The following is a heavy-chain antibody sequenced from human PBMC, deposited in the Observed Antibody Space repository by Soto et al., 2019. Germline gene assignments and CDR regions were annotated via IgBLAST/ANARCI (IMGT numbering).Heavy chain of an antibody. Sequence: PGGSLRLSCAASGFTFSSYGMHWVRQAPGKGLEWVAVIWYDGSNKYYADFVKGRFTISRDDSKNTLYLQMNSLRAEDTAVYYWGRDLGALWNTLYGMDVWGQGTRFTVS. J-gene: IGHJ6*02. V-gene: IGHV3-33*01. CDR2: IWYDGSNK. CDR1: GFTFSSYG. CDR3: GRDLGALWNTLYGMDV. D-gene: IGHD3-16*01.